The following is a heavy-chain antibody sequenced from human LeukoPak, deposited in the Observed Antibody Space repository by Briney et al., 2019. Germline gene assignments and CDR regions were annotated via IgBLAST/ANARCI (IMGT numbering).Heavy chain of an antibody. CDR3: TTARNMVRGVTPLDY. Sequence: GGSLRLSCAASGFTFSSYAMTWVRQAPGKGLEWVSAISGSGGSTYFADSVKGRFTISRDNSKNTLYLQMNSLKTGDTAVYYCTTARNMVRGVTPLDYWGQGTLVTVSS. D-gene: IGHD3-10*01. J-gene: IGHJ4*02. CDR1: GFTFSSYA. CDR2: ISGSGGST. V-gene: IGHV3-23*01.